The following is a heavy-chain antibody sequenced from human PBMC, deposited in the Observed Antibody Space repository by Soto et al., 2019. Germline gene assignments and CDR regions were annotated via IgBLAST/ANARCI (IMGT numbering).Heavy chain of an antibody. D-gene: IGHD6-6*01. CDR1: GYTFTSYG. J-gene: IGHJ5*02. CDR3: VTARREKSGWSYWFD. Sequence: GASVKVSCKASGYTFTSYGISWVRQAPGQGLEWMGWISAYNGNTNYAQKLQGRVTMTTDTSTSTAYMELRSLRSDDTAVYYCVTARREKSGWSYWFDHGAREPWSPSPQ. V-gene: IGHV1-18*01. CDR2: ISAYNGNT.